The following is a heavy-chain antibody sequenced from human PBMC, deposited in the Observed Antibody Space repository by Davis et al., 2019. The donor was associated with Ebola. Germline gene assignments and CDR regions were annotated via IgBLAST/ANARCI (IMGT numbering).Heavy chain of an antibody. D-gene: IGHD3-22*01. Sequence: PGGSLRLSCVASGLSFSNAWMSWVRQAPRKGLEWVGRIRSTTDGGTTDYAAPVKGRFTISRDDSKNTLYLQMNSLKTEDTAVYHCTTGDDSDFDYWGQGTLVTVSS. J-gene: IGHJ4*02. CDR3: TTGDDSDFDY. CDR2: IRSTTDGGTT. CDR1: GLSFSNAW. V-gene: IGHV3-15*01.